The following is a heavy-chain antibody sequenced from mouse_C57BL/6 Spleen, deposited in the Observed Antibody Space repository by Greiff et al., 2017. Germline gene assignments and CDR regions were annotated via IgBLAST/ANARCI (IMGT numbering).Heavy chain of an antibody. CDR1: GYTFTSYW. Sequence: VQLQQPGAELVMPGASVKLSCTASGYTFTSYWMHWVKRRPGQGLEWIGEIDPSDSYTNYNQKFKGKSTLTVDKSSSTAYLQLSSLTSEDSAVYYCARWAITTVVAKDDAMDYWGQGTSVTVSS. V-gene: IGHV1-69*01. CDR2: IDPSDSYT. D-gene: IGHD1-1*01. CDR3: ARWAITTVVAKDDAMDY. J-gene: IGHJ4*01.